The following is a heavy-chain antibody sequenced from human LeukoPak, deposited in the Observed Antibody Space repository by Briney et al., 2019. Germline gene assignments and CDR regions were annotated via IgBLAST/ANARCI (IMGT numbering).Heavy chain of an antibody. Sequence: PGGSLRLSCAASGFTFSKNGMSWVRQAPGKGLEWVSASRGRGGDTYYADSVKGRFTISRDNSKNMLYLQMNSLRAEDTAVYYCAKYYNDSSGYFYYFDYWGQGTLVTVSS. V-gene: IGHV3-23*01. D-gene: IGHD3-22*01. J-gene: IGHJ4*02. CDR1: GFTFSKNG. CDR2: SRGRGGDT. CDR3: AKYYNDSSGYFYYFDY.